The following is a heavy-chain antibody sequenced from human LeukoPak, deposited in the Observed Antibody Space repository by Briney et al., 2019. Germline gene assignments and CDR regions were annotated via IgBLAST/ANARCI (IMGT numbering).Heavy chain of an antibody. CDR1: GFTFDDYA. CDR2: INWNGGKI. CDR3: AKVLWFGELGLYYYYYGMDV. V-gene: IGHV3-9*01. Sequence: GGSLRLSCAASGFTFDDYAMHWIRQAPGKGLEWVSGINWNGGKIGYADSVKGRFTISRDNSKNTLYLQMNSLRAEDTAVYYCAKVLWFGELGLYYYYYGMDVWGQGTTVTVSS. J-gene: IGHJ6*02. D-gene: IGHD3-10*01.